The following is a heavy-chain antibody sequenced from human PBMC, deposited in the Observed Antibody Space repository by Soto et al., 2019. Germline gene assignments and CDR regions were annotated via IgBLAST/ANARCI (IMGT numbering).Heavy chain of an antibody. CDR2: SYCTGRT. D-gene: IGHD3-9*01. V-gene: IGHV4-4*08. Sequence: QVQLQESGPGLVKPSETLSLTCTVSGASITSYYWSWIRQPPGKGLEWIGYSYCTGRTNYNPSLKSRFTMSVDPSRNQFSLRLSSVTAADTAVYYCATLAGTTGYYFPSWGPGIPVIVSS. J-gene: IGHJ5*02. CDR1: GASITSYY. CDR3: ATLAGTTGYYFPS.